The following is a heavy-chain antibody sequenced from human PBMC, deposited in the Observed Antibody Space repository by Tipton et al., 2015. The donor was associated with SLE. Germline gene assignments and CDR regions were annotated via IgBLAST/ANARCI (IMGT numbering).Heavy chain of an antibody. Sequence: TLSLTCTVSGGSISSSSYYWGWIRQPPGKGLEWIGEINHSGSTNYNPSLKSRVTISVDTSKNQFSLKLSSVTAADTAVYYCAREGMTTGAFDIWGQGTMVTVSS. J-gene: IGHJ3*02. CDR2: INHSGST. CDR3: AREGMTTGAFDI. V-gene: IGHV4-39*07. D-gene: IGHD1-14*01. CDR1: GGSISSSSYY.